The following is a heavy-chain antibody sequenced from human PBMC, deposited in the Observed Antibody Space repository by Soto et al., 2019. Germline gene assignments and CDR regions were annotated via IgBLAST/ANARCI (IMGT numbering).Heavy chain of an antibody. CDR2: ISYDGSNK. D-gene: IGHD5-12*01. V-gene: IGHV3-30*03. Sequence: GGSLRLSCAASGFTLSSYGMHWVRQAPGKGLEWVAVISYDGSNKYYADSVKGRFTISRDNSKNTLYLQMNSLRAEDTAVYYCATATGCYDYVWIQSFDYWGQGTLVTVSS. CDR3: ATATGCYDYVWIQSFDY. J-gene: IGHJ4*02. CDR1: GFTLSSYG.